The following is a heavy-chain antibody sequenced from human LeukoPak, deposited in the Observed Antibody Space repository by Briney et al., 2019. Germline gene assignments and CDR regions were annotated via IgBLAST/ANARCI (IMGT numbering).Heavy chain of an antibody. J-gene: IGHJ4*02. V-gene: IGHV3-48*02. CDR2: ISSSSSMI. CDR1: GFTFSSYS. Sequence: GGSLRLSCAASGFTFSSYSMNWVRQAPGKGLEWVSYISSSSSMIYYADSVKGRFTISRDNAKNSLYLQMKSLKDEDTAIYYCARDYGDLPARVPYFDYWGQGTLVTVSS. CDR3: ARDYGDLPARVPYFDY. D-gene: IGHD4-17*01.